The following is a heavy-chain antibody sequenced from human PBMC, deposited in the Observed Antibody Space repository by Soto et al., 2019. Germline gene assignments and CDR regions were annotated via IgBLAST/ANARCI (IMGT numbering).Heavy chain of an antibody. Sequence: EVQLLESGGGLVQPGGSLRLSCVGSGFFFSSYTMTWVRQAPGKGLEWVSSFSATSENTYYADSVRGRFTISRDNSKNTLFLQMNSLTAEDTAMYYCAKARDXQWVRLPFDYWGQGILVIVSS. CDR1: GFFFSSYT. V-gene: IGHV3-23*01. CDR2: FSATSENT. J-gene: IGHJ4*02. CDR3: AKARDXQWVRLPFDY. D-gene: IGHD1-26*01.